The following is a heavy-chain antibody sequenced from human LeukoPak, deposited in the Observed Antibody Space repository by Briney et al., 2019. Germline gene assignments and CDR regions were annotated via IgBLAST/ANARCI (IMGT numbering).Heavy chain of an antibody. CDR3: ARSFHYYGSGSYYN. V-gene: IGHV4-61*02. J-gene: IGHJ4*02. D-gene: IGHD3-10*01. Sequence: PSETLSLTCTVSGGSISSGSYYWSWIRQPAGKGLEWIGRIYTSGSTNYNPSLKSRVTISVDTSKNQFSLKLSSVTAADTAVYYCARSFHYYGSGSYYNWGQGTLVTVSS. CDR1: GGSISSGSYY. CDR2: IYTSGST.